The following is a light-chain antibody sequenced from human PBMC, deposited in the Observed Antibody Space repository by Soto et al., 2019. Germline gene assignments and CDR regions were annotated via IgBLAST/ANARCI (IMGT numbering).Light chain of an antibody. CDR1: QSVSSY. CDR2: DAS. CDR3: PQRSNWPLLT. V-gene: IGKV3-11*01. Sequence: EIVLTQSPATLSLSPGESATLSCRASQSVSSYLAWYQQKPGQAPRLLVYDASNRAPGIPARFSGSGSGTDFTLTISNLEPEDFAVYYCPQRSNWPLLTFGPGTKVDIK. J-gene: IGKJ3*01.